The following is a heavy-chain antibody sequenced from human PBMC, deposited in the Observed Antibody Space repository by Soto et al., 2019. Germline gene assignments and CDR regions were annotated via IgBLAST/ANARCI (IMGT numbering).Heavy chain of an antibody. CDR2: ISWNSGSI. J-gene: IGHJ4*02. D-gene: IGHD3-3*01. V-gene: IGHV3-9*01. CDR1: GFTFDDYA. CDR3: AKVQAIFGVVTDYYFDY. Sequence: EVQLVESGGGLVQPGRSLRLSCAASGFTFDDYAMHWVRQAPGKGLEWVSGISWNSGSIGYADCVKGRFTISRDNANNSLYLQMNSLRAEDTALYYCAKVQAIFGVVTDYYFDYWGQGTLVTVSS.